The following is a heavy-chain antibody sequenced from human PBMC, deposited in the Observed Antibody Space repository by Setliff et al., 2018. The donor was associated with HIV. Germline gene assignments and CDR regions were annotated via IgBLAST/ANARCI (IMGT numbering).Heavy chain of an antibody. Sequence: PSETLSLTCTVSGGSISCHYWSWIRQPPGKGLAWIGTIYYSGSTNYNPSLKSRVTISVDTAKNQFSLRLSSVTAADTAVYYCTRVPLIAAPGRSDKGWYFDLWGRGTLVTVSS. CDR1: GGSISCHY. CDR2: IYYSGST. J-gene: IGHJ2*01. D-gene: IGHD6-6*01. CDR3: TRVPLIAAPGRSDKGWYFDL. V-gene: IGHV4-59*11.